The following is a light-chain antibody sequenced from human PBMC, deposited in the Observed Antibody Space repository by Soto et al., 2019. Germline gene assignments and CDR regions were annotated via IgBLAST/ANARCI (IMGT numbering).Light chain of an antibody. V-gene: IGKV1-5*03. CDR3: QQYKLHSPWT. CDR2: KAS. J-gene: IGKJ1*01. Sequence: DIQMTQSPSTLSASVGDRVTITCRASQTINSWLAWYQKKPGKAPKLLLYKASSLESGVPSRFSGSASGTEFTLTISSLQPDDFATYYCQQYKLHSPWTFGQGTKVDIK. CDR1: QTINSW.